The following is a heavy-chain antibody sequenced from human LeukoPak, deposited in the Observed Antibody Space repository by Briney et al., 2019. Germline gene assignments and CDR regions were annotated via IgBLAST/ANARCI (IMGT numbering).Heavy chain of an antibody. CDR2: IYYSGSS. D-gene: IGHD6-6*01. CDR1: GGSISSSSYY. CDR3: ARDLGIAARPDY. V-gene: IGHV4-39*07. J-gene: IGHJ4*02. Sequence: PSETLSLTCTVSGGSISSSSYYWGWIRQPPGKGLEWIGSIYYSGSSYYNPSLKSRFTISVDTSKNQFSLKVTSVTAADTAVYYCARDLGIAARPDYWGQGTLVTVSS.